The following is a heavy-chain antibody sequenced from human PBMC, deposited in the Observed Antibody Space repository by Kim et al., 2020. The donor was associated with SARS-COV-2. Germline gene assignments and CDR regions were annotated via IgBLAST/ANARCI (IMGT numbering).Heavy chain of an antibody. V-gene: IGHV4-39*01. CDR1: GGSISSSSYY. CDR3: ARTESITIFGVVIKNWFDP. CDR2: IYYSGST. Sequence: SETLSLTCTVSGGSISSSSYYWGWIRQPPGKGLEWIGSIYYSGSTYYNPSLKSRVTISVDTSKNQFSLKLSSVTAADTAVYYCARTESITIFGVVIKNWFDPWGQGTLVTVSS. J-gene: IGHJ5*02. D-gene: IGHD3-3*01.